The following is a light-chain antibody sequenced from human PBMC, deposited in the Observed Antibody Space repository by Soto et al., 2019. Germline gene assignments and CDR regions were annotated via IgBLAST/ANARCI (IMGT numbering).Light chain of an antibody. Sequence: EIVLTQSPATLSLSPGERATLSCRASQSVSSYLAWYQQKPGQAPRLLIYDASSRATGIPARFSGSGSGTDFPRAISSLEPEDFAVYYCQQRSNWPITFGQGTRLEIK. J-gene: IGKJ5*01. CDR2: DAS. CDR3: QQRSNWPIT. V-gene: IGKV3-11*01. CDR1: QSVSSY.